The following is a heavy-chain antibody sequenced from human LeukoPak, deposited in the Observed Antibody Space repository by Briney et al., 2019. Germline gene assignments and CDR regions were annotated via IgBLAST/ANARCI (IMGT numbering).Heavy chain of an antibody. Sequence: GGSLRLSCAASGFTFSNYAMNWVRQAPGKGLEWVSAISSTGDRTYHADSVKGRFTISRDNSKNTLYLQMNSLRVEDTAVYYCANHFDGSASELWYFDLWGRGTLVTVSS. CDR3: ANHFDGSASELWYFDL. CDR1: GFTFSNYA. J-gene: IGHJ2*01. V-gene: IGHV3-23*01. CDR2: ISSTGDRT. D-gene: IGHD3-22*01.